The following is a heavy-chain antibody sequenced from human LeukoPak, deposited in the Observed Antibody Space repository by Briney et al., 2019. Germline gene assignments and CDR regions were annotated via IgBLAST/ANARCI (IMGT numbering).Heavy chain of an antibody. CDR3: ARDRELRYFDWSGAFDI. D-gene: IGHD3-9*01. CDR1: GGTFSSYA. V-gene: IGHV1-69*13. J-gene: IGHJ3*02. Sequence: ASVKVSCKASGGTFSSYAISWVRQAPGQGLEWMGGIIPIFGTANYAQKFQGRVTITADESTSTAYMELSSLRSEDTAVYYCARDRELRYFDWSGAFDIWGQGTTVTVSS. CDR2: IIPIFGTA.